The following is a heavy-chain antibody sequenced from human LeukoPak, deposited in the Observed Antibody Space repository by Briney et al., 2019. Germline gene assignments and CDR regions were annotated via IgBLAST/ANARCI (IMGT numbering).Heavy chain of an antibody. CDR1: GGSIRSGSHY. CDR2: IYYSGST. D-gene: IGHD3-22*01. Sequence: SETLSLTCTVSGGSIRSGSHYWVWIRQPPGKGLEWIGSIYYSGSTYYNSSLENRVTISIHTSKNHFSLRLRSLSPADTSVYYCAKRDDSGGNLVDLWGQGTLVTVSS. CDR3: AKRDDSGGNLVDL. V-gene: IGHV4-39*02. J-gene: IGHJ4*02.